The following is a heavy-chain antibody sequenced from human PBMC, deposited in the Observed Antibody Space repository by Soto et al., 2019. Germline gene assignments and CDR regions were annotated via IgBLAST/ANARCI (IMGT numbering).Heavy chain of an antibody. CDR1: AFSSHHHA. D-gene: IGHD2-15*01. V-gene: IGHV3-9*02. J-gene: IGHJ6*02. CDR3: TEDILAGVADV. Sequence: GGSLRLSCVASAFSSHHHAIHWVRQGPGKGLEWVSGIHWNNGATGYADSVKGRFTIFKDNVKNSVYLQMNSLRADDTAFYYCTEDILAGVADVWGQGSPVTVSS. CDR2: IHWNNGAT.